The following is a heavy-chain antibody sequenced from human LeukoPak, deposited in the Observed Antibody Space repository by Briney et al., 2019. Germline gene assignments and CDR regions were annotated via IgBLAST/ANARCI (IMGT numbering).Heavy chain of an antibody. D-gene: IGHD3-10*01. V-gene: IGHV3-21*01. J-gene: IGHJ4*02. CDR2: ISSSSSYI. CDR1: GFTFSSYS. CDR3: AVVWFGELSHFDY. Sequence: GGSLRLSCAASGFTFSSYSMNWVRQAPGKGLEWVSSISSSSSYIYYADSVKGRFTISRDNAKNSLYLQMNSLRAEDTAVYYCAVVWFGELSHFDYWGQGTLVTVSS.